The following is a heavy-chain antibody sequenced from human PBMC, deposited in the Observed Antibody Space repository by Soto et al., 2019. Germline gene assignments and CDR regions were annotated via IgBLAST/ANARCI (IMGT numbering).Heavy chain of an antibody. Sequence: SETLSLTCTVSGGSISSYYWSWIRQPPGKGLEWIGYIYYSGSTNYNPSLKSRVTISVDTSKNQFSLKLSSVTAADTAVYYCARQPYYDILTGAMHPYYFDYWGQGTLVTVSS. CDR2: IYYSGST. CDR3: ARQPYYDILTGAMHPYYFDY. D-gene: IGHD3-9*01. V-gene: IGHV4-59*08. J-gene: IGHJ4*02. CDR1: GGSISSYY.